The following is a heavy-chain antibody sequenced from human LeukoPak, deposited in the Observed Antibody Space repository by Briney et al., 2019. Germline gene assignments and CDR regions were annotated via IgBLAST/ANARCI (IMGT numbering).Heavy chain of an antibody. CDR1: GFTFSSYA. CDR2: ISGSGGST. CDR3: AKVASHYFDTNWAGYFDS. V-gene: IGHV3-23*01. J-gene: IGHJ4*02. D-gene: IGHD3-22*01. Sequence: PGGSLRLSCAASGFTFSSYAMSWVRQAPGKGLEWVSAISGSGGSTYYADSVKGRFTISRDNSKNTLYLQMNSLRAEDTAVYYCAKVASHYFDTNWAGYFDSWGQGALVTVSS.